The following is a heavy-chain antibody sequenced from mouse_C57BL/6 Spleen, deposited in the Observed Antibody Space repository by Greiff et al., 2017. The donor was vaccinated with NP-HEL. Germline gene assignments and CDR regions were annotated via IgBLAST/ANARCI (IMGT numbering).Heavy chain of an antibody. J-gene: IGHJ2*01. V-gene: IGHV1-55*01. CDR1: GYTFTSYW. CDR2: IYPGSGST. Sequence: VKLQQPGAELVKPGASVKMSCKASGYTFTSYWITWVKQRPGQGLEWIGDIYPGSGSTNYNEKFKSKATLTVDTSSSTAYMQLSSLTSEDSAVYYCARGLIYDGYYTDYWGQGTTLTVSS. D-gene: IGHD2-3*01. CDR3: ARGLIYDGYYTDY.